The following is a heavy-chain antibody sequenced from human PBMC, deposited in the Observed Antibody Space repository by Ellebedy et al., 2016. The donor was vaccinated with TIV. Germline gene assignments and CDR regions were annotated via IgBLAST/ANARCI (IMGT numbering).Heavy chain of an antibody. Sequence: QVSCXGSVYSFTSYWIGWVRQMPGKGLEWMGIIYPGDSDTRYSPSFQGQVTISADKSISTAYLQWSSLKASDTAMYYCARQVAVDYYMDVWGKGTTVTVSS. D-gene: IGHD6-19*01. J-gene: IGHJ6*03. CDR1: VYSFTSYW. CDR3: ARQVAVDYYMDV. V-gene: IGHV5-51*01. CDR2: IYPGDSDT.